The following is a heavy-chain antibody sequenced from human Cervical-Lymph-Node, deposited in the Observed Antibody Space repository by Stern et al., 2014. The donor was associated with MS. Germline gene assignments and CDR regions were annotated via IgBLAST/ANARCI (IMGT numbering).Heavy chain of an antibody. CDR3: AREVGSLAMDV. CDR2: SSPVFNSA. D-gene: IGHD1-1*01. V-gene: IGHV1-69*06. J-gene: IGHJ6*01. CDR1: GDTFTDYA. Sequence: VQLVQSGAEVKKPGSSVRVSCKASGDTFTDYAISWVRQAPGQGPEWMGGSSPVFNSADYAQKFQGRLTITADKSRSTAYMELSSLTSEDTAVYYCAREVGSLAMDVWGQGTTVTVSS.